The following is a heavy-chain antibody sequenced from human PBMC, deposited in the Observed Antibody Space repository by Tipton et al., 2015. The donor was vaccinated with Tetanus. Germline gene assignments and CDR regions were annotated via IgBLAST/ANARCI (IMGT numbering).Heavy chain of an antibody. Sequence: LRLSCIVSGDAISTNSYFWGWIRQPPGKGLEWVGTITYSGSTYYNPSLQSRVTVSADTSKNQFSLTLSSVTAADTAVYYCARGSGWADFWGQGTQVTVSS. CDR3: ARGSGWADF. J-gene: IGHJ4*02. CDR1: GDAISTNSYF. V-gene: IGHV4-39*01. CDR2: ITYSGST. D-gene: IGHD6-19*01.